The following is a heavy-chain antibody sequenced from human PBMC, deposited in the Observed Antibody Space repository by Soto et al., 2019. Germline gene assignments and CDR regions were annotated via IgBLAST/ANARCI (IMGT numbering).Heavy chain of an antibody. CDR3: ARDLGVATIYYYYYGMDV. D-gene: IGHD5-12*01. CDR1: GFTFSSYA. Sequence: GESLKISCAASGFTFSSYAMHWVRQAPGKGLEWVAVISYDGSNKYYADSVKGRFTISRDNSKNTLYLQMNSLRAEDTAVYYCARDLGVATIYYYYYGMDVWGQGTTVTVSS. CDR2: ISYDGSNK. V-gene: IGHV3-30*04. J-gene: IGHJ6*02.